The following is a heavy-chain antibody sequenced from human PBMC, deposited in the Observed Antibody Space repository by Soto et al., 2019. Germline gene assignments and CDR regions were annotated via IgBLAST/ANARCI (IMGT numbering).Heavy chain of an antibody. CDR2: IIPIIGIA. V-gene: IGHV1-69*02. Sequence: QVQLVQSGAEVKKPGSSVKVSCKASGGTFSSYTISWVRQAPGQGLEWMCRIIPIIGIANYAQKFQGRVTITAEKSTSTAYVELSSLRSEDTAVYYCASRYDSSDYWGQGTLVTVSS. CDR1: GGTFSSYT. J-gene: IGHJ4*02. D-gene: IGHD3-22*01. CDR3: ASRYDSSDY.